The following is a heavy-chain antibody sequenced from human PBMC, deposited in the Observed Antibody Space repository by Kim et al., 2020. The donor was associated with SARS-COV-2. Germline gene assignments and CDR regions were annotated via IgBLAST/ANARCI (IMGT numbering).Heavy chain of an antibody. Sequence: VKGRFTISRDNAKNSLYLQMNSLGAEDTALYYCAKDIGGLAVAGTGGFDYWGQGTPVTVSS. J-gene: IGHJ4*02. D-gene: IGHD6-19*01. V-gene: IGHV3-9*01. CDR3: AKDIGGLAVAGTGGFDY.